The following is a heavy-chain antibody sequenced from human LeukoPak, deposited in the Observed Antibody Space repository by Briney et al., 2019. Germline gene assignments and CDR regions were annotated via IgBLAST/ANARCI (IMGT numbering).Heavy chain of an antibody. CDR3: ARLDSSGYYASVDNDAFDF. V-gene: IGHV5-51*01. D-gene: IGHD6-19*01. CDR1: GYSFTTYW. Sequence: GESLKISCKGSGYSFTTYWIGWVRQMPGKGLEWMGIIYPGDSDTRYSPSFQGQVTISAGRSISTAYLQWSSLKASDTAKYYCARLDSSGYYASVDNDAFDFWGQGTMVTVSS. CDR2: IYPGDSDT. J-gene: IGHJ3*01.